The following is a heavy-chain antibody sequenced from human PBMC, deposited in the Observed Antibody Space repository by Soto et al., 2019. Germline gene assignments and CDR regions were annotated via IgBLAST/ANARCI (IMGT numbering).Heavy chain of an antibody. CDR1: GFTFSSYG. D-gene: IGHD3-16*01. CDR2: ISYDGSNK. CDR3: AKDVRQTFWWYIDL. V-gene: IGHV3-30*18. Sequence: QVQLVESGGGVVQPGRSLRLSCAASGFTFSSYGMHWVRQAPGKGLEWVAVISYDGSNKYYADSVKGRFTISRDNSKNPLYLQMTSRRAEDTAVYYCAKDVRQTFWWYIDLWGRGTLVPVSS. J-gene: IGHJ2*01.